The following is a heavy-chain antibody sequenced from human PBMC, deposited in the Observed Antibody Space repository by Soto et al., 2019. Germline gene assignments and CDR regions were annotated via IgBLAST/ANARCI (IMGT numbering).Heavy chain of an antibody. CDR3: AKDGRLAAAGPGY. V-gene: IGHV3-30*18. CDR2: ISYDGSNK. D-gene: IGHD6-13*01. Sequence: QVQLVESGGGVVQPGTSLRLSCAASGFTFSNYGMHWVRQAPGKGLEWVAVISYDGSNKYYADSVKGRFTISRDNSKNTLYRQMNSLRAEDTAVYYCAKDGRLAAAGPGYWGQGTLVTVSS. J-gene: IGHJ4*02. CDR1: GFTFSNYG.